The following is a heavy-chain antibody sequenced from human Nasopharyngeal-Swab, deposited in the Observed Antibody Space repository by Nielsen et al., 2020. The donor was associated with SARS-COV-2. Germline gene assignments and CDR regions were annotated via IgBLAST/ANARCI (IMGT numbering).Heavy chain of an antibody. J-gene: IGHJ6*02. D-gene: IGHD5-18*01. V-gene: IGHV4-59*08. CDR3: ARRAVGGYHPNYYCGMDV. CDR2: IYYSGST. Sequence: WIRQPPGKGLEWIGYIYYSGSTNYNPSLKSRVTISVDTSKNQFSLKLSSVTVADTAVYYCARRAVGGYHPNYYCGMDVWGQGTTVTVSS.